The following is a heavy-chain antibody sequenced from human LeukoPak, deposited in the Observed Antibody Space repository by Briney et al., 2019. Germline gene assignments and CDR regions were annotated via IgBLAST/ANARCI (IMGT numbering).Heavy chain of an antibody. D-gene: IGHD6-19*01. CDR2: ISYDGSNK. V-gene: IGHV3-30-3*01. J-gene: IGHJ4*02. Sequence: GGSLRLSCAASGFTFSSYAMHWVRQAPGKGLEWVAVISYDGSNKYYADSVKGRFTISRDNSENTLYLQMNSLRAEDTAVYYCARGTGYSSGWSFDYWGQGTLVTVSS. CDR3: ARGTGYSSGWSFDY. CDR1: GFTFSSYA.